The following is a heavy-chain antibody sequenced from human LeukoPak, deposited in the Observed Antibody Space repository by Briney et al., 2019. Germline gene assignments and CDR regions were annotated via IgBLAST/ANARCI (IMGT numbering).Heavy chain of an antibody. CDR3: ARVGGTVVDSRRNFDY. CDR2: ISSSSSSI. D-gene: IGHD4-23*01. V-gene: IGHV3-48*04. Sequence: SGGSLRLSCAASGFTFSNYSMNWVRQAPGKGLEWVSYISSSSSSIYYADSVKGRFTISRDNAKNSLYLQMNSLRAEDTAVYYCARVGGTVVDSRRNFDYWGQGTLVTVSS. J-gene: IGHJ4*02. CDR1: GFTFSNYS.